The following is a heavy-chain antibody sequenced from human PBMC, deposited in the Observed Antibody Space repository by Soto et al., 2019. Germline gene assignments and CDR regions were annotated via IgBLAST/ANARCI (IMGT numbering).Heavy chain of an antibody. Sequence: GGSLRLSCAASGFTFSNSYMTWIRQAPGKEPEWLSYISGSGGDIKYADSVEGRFTISRDNAQNSLYLQMNSLRAEGTAAYYCTRDPRIIDYWGQGTLVTVSS. CDR1: GFTFSNSY. D-gene: IGHD2-15*01. CDR2: ISGSGGDI. J-gene: IGHJ4*02. CDR3: TRDPRIIDY. V-gene: IGHV3-11*01.